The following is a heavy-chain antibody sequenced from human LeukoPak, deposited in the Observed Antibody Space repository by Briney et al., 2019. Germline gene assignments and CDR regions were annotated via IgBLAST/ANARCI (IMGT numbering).Heavy chain of an antibody. J-gene: IGHJ4*02. Sequence: SQTLSLTCAISGDSVSSNSVAWNWLRQSPSRGLEWLGRTYYRSKWYNDYAVSVKSRITINPDTSKNQFSLQLNSVTPEDTAVYYCARIGAYGDYVPPYWGQGTLVTVSS. D-gene: IGHD4-17*01. V-gene: IGHV6-1*01. CDR1: GDSVSSNSVA. CDR3: ARIGAYGDYVPPY. CDR2: TYYRSKWYN.